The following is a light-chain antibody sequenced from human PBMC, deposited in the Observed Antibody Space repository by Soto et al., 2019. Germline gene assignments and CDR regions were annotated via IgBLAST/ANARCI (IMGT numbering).Light chain of an antibody. CDR1: SSDVGAFNY. Sequence: QSALTQPASVSGSPGQAITISCSGTSSDVGAFNYVSWYQQHPGKAPKLMIYDVSNRPSGVSNRFSGSKSGNTASLTISGLQAEDEADYYCCSYAGSSTFEVFGGGTKLTVL. CDR2: DVS. V-gene: IGLV2-14*03. J-gene: IGLJ2*01. CDR3: CSYAGSSTFEV.